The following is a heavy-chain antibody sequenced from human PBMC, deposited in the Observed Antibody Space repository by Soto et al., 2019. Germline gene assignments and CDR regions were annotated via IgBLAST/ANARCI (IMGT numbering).Heavy chain of an antibody. CDR2: INPSGGST. V-gene: IGHV1-46*01. CDR3: ARESEMNYFYY. Sequence: ASVKVSCKASGYTFTSYYMHWVRRAPGQGLEWMGIINPSGGSTSYAQKFQGRVTMTRDTSTSTVYMELSSLRSEDTAVYYCARESEMNYFYYWGQGSLVTVGS. J-gene: IGHJ4*02. CDR1: GYTFTSYY.